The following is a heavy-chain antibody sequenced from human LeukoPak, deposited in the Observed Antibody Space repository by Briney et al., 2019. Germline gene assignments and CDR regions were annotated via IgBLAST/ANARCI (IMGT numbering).Heavy chain of an antibody. Sequence: PGGSLRLSCGASGFTFSSYAMAWVRQAPGKGLEWVSAIRGTGSSTYYADSVKGRFTISRDNCKNTLYLQLNSLRAEDTAVYYCAKAPAVRSGSYLRYWGQGTLVTVSS. D-gene: IGHD3-10*01. CDR2: IRGTGSST. CDR1: GFTFSSYA. J-gene: IGHJ4*02. V-gene: IGHV3-23*01. CDR3: AKAPAVRSGSYLRY.